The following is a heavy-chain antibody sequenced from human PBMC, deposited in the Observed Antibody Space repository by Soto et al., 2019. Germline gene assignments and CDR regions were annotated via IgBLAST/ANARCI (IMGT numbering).Heavy chain of an antibody. V-gene: IGHV3-11*01. CDR1: GFSFSDYS. D-gene: IGHD3-16*01. J-gene: IGHJ6*03. CDR3: ARQLLQMLSNKQYYYYLDV. CDR2: ISNTAITD. Sequence: QVQLVESGGDLVKPGGSLRLSCVASGFSFSDYSMTWMRQAPGGGLDFVAFISNTAITDYYADSVKCRFTISRVNARNSVYLQMDSLRAEYASVYYFARQLLQMLSNKQYYYYLDVWGTVTTGTV.